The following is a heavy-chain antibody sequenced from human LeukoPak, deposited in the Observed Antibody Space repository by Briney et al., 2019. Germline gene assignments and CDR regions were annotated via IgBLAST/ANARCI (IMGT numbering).Heavy chain of an antibody. V-gene: IGHV5-51*01. CDR1: GYSFTSYW. CDR2: IFPGNSDT. Sequence: GESLKISCKGSGYSFTSYWIGWVRQLPGKGLEWMGIIFPGNSDTRYSPSFHSQVTISADKSISTAYLQWSSLKASDTAMYYCARHKDTAMVLDYWGQGTLVTVSS. CDR3: ARHKDTAMVLDY. D-gene: IGHD5-18*01. J-gene: IGHJ4*02.